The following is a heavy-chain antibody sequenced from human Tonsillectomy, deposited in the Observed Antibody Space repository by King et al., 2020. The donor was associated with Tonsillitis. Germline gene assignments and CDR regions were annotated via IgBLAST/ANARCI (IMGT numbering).Heavy chain of an antibody. J-gene: IGHJ6*03. CDR3: AKDKDLIFDYMDV. Sequence: VQLVESGGGVVQPGRSLRLSCAASGFIFSRYGMHWVRQAPGKGLEWVAVISPDGSKKYYGDSVKGRFTISRDNSKNTLYLQMNSLKAEDTAVYYCAKDKDLIFDYMDVWGNGTTVTVSS. CDR1: GFIFSRYG. D-gene: IGHD3/OR15-3a*01. V-gene: IGHV3-30*18. CDR2: ISPDGSKK.